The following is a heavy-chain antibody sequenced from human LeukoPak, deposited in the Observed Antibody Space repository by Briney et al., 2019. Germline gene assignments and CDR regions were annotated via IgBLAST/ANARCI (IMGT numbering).Heavy chain of an antibody. CDR2: MSYDGSNK. CDR3: AKGYCSSTSCYFGYYYYYMDV. V-gene: IGHV3-30*18. J-gene: IGHJ6*03. Sequence: GGSLRLSCAASGFTFSSYGMHWVRQAPGKGLEWVAVMSYDGSNKYYADSVKGRFTISRDNSKNTLYLQMNSLRAEDTAVYYCAKGYCSSTSCYFGYYYYYMDVWGKGTTVTVSS. D-gene: IGHD2-2*01. CDR1: GFTFSSYG.